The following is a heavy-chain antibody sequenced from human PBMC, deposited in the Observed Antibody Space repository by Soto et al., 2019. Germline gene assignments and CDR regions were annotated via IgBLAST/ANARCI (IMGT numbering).Heavy chain of an antibody. D-gene: IGHD5-18*01. V-gene: IGHV3-30-3*01. Sequence: GGSLRLSCAASGFTFSSYAMHWVRQAPGKGLEWVAVISYDGSNKYYADSVKGRFTISRDNSKNTLYLQMNSLRAEDTAVYYCARVQQLWLPPDYWGQGTLVTVSS. CDR2: ISYDGSNK. CDR3: ARVQQLWLPPDY. CDR1: GFTFSSYA. J-gene: IGHJ4*02.